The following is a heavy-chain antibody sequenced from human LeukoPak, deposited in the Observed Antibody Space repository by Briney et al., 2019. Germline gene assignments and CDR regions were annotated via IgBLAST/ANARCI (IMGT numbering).Heavy chain of an antibody. CDR3: AREAAAVGTQWFDP. CDR1: GGTFSSYA. Sequence: ASVKVSCKASGGTFSSYAMSWVRQAPGQGLEWMGGIIPIFGTANYAQKFQGRVTITADKSTSTAYMELSSLRSEDTAVYYCAREAAAVGTQWFDPWGQGTLVTVSS. CDR2: IIPIFGTA. D-gene: IGHD6-13*01. J-gene: IGHJ5*02. V-gene: IGHV1-69*06.